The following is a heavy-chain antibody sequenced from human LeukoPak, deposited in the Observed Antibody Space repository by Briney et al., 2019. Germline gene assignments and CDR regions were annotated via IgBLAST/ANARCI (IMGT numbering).Heavy chain of an antibody. Sequence: GGSLRLSCAASGFTFDDYAMHWVRQAPGKGLEWVSGISWNSGSIGYADSVKGRFTISRDNAKNSLYLQMNSLRAEDTALYYCAKALVGATERVELDYWGQGTLVTVSS. CDR3: AKALVGATERVELDY. CDR1: GFTFDDYA. CDR2: ISWNSGSI. D-gene: IGHD1-26*01. V-gene: IGHV3-9*01. J-gene: IGHJ4*02.